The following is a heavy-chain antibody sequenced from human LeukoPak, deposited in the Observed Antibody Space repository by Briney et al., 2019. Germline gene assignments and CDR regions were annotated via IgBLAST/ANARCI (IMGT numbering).Heavy chain of an antibody. J-gene: IGHJ4*02. D-gene: IGHD3-10*01. CDR1: GFTFSGYG. V-gene: IGHV3-30*02. Sequence: GGSLRLSCVASGFTFSGYGMHWVRQAPGKGLEWVAFIRYDGSYNYYADSVKGRFTISRDNSKNTLYLQMNILRPEDTAVYYCARDYYDSGSYGGISFDYWGQGTLVTVSS. CDR3: ARDYYDSGSYGGISFDY. CDR2: IRYDGSYN.